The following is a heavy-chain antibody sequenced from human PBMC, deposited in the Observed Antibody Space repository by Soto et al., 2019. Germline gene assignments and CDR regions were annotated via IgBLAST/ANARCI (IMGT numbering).Heavy chain of an antibody. Sequence: ASVKVSCKASGYTFTSYYMHWVRQAPGQELEWMGIINPSGGSTSYAQKFQGRVTMTRDTSTSTVYMELSSLRSEDTAVYYCASGPVLLRYSGGGRDAFDIWGQGTMVTVSS. CDR2: INPSGGST. CDR1: GYTFTSYY. V-gene: IGHV1-46*01. CDR3: ASGPVLLRYSGGGRDAFDI. J-gene: IGHJ3*02. D-gene: IGHD3-9*01.